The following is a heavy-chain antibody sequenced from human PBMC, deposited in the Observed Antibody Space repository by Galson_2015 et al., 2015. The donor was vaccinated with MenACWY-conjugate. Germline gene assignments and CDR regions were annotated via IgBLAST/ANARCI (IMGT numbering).Heavy chain of an antibody. D-gene: IGHD2-2*01. V-gene: IGHV1-69*13. J-gene: IGHJ6*03. CDR1: GYTFTSYG. CDR2: IIPIFGTA. Sequence: SVKVSCKASGYTFTSYGISWVRQAPGQGLEWMGGIIPIFGTANYAQKFQGRVTITADESTSTAYMELSSLRSEDTAVYYCARASYQLLKLNRGHGSWNYYYYYMDVWGKGTTVTVSS. CDR3: ARASYQLLKLNRGHGSWNYYYYYMDV.